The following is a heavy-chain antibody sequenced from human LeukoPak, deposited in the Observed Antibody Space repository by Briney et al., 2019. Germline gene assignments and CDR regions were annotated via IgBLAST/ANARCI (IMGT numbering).Heavy chain of an antibody. Sequence: PGGSLRLSCVASGFTFSDYAMNWVRQASGKGLEWVSTFKTKYNQVYYAESVRGRFTISTDNSKSTVYLQMNSLRAEDTALYYCARSVPDYTRFDYWGQGALVTVSS. D-gene: IGHD4-11*01. J-gene: IGHJ4*02. CDR3: ARSVPDYTRFDY. CDR2: FKTKYNQV. V-gene: IGHV3-23*05. CDR1: GFTFSDYA.